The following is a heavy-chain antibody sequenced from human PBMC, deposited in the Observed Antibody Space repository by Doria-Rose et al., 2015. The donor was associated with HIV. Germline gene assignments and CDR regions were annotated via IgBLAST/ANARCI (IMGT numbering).Heavy chain of an antibody. CDR1: GGSISHYY. J-gene: IGHJ4*02. Sequence: VQLVESGPGLVKPSETLSLTCSVSGGSISHYYWSWIRQPQGKGLEYIGDIFYTGSTNYSSSLKRRVSISIDRSKTKFSLTLSSVTVADAAVYYCARVHSGTYDYWGQGTLVTVSS. CDR2: IFYTGST. CDR3: ARVHSGTYDY. D-gene: IGHD1-26*01. V-gene: IGHV4-59*01.